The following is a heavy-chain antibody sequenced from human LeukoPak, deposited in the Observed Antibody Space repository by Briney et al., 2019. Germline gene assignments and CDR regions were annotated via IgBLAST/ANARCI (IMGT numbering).Heavy chain of an antibody. V-gene: IGHV6-1*01. CDR3: AREIEHAFDI. J-gene: IGHJ3*02. Sequence: SQTLSLTCAISGDSVSSNSVAWNWIRQSPARGLEWLGRTYYRSKWYNDYAVSVKSRITINPDTSKNQFSLQLNSVTPEDTAVYYCAREIEHAFDIWGQGTMVTVSS. CDR1: GDSVSSNSVA. CDR2: TYYRSKWYN.